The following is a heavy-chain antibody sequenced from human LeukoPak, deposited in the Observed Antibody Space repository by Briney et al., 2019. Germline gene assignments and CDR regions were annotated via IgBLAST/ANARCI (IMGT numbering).Heavy chain of an antibody. V-gene: IGHV4-34*01. J-gene: IGHJ4*02. CDR2: INHSGST. Sequence: KASETLSLTCAVYGGSFSVYYWSWIRQPPGKGLEWIGEINHSGSTNYNPSLKSRVTISVDTSKNQFSLKLSSVTAADTAVYYCARGTTYCGGDCYDYWGQGTLVTVSS. CDR3: ARGTTYCGGDCYDY. CDR1: GGSFSVYY. D-gene: IGHD2-21*02.